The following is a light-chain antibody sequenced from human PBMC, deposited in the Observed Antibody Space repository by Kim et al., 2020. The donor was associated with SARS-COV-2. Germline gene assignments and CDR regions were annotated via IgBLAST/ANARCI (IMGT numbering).Light chain of an antibody. CDR2: AAS. V-gene: IGKV1-27*01. Sequence: ASLGDRVTITCRASQDIANSLAWYQQKTGKVPKVLIYAASTLQSGVPSRFSGSGSGTEFTLTIGSLQTEDVATYYCQKYNSAPWTFGPGTKVDIK. J-gene: IGKJ1*01. CDR1: QDIANS. CDR3: QKYNSAPWT.